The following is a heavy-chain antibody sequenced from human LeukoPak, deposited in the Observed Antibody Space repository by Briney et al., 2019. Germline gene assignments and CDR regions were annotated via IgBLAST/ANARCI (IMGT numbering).Heavy chain of an antibody. Sequence: VASVKVSCKASGGTFSGYAISWVRQAPGQGVEWMGGIMPIFGTANYAQKFQGRVTITTDESTSTAYMELSSLRSEDTAVYYCARADSWSGYYMAPAYFDYWGQGTLVTVSS. CDR1: GGTFSGYA. CDR2: IMPIFGTA. J-gene: IGHJ4*02. CDR3: ARADSWSGYYMAPAYFDY. D-gene: IGHD3-3*01. V-gene: IGHV1-69*05.